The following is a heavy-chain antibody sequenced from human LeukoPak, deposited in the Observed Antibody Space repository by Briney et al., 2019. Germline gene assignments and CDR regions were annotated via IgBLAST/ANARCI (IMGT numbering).Heavy chain of an antibody. CDR3: AKDEVTSGGGLAS. Sequence: PGGSLRLSCAASGFTVSGTHMSWVRQAPGKGLEWVPATYTGGTTYYADSVTGRFTVSRDTSRNTLFLHMDSLRAEDTAVYYCAKDEVTSGGGLASWGQGTLVIVSS. J-gene: IGHJ5*01. D-gene: IGHD2-21*02. V-gene: IGHV3-53*01. CDR1: GFTVSGTH. CDR2: TYTGGTT.